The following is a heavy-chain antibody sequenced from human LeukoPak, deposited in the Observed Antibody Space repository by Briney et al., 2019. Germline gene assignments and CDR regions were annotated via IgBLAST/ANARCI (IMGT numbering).Heavy chain of an antibody. V-gene: IGHV3-20*04. CDR3: ARGVRGVYYDSSGYPWGYYYYYYYMDV. CDR1: GFTFDDYG. CDR2: INWNGGST. J-gene: IGHJ6*03. D-gene: IGHD3-22*01. Sequence: GGSLRLSCAASGFTFDDYGMSWVRQAPGKGLEWVSGINWNGGSTGYADSVKGRFTISRDNAKNSLYLQMNSLRAEDTALYYCARGVRGVYYDSSGYPWGYYYYYYYMDVWGKGTTVTVSS.